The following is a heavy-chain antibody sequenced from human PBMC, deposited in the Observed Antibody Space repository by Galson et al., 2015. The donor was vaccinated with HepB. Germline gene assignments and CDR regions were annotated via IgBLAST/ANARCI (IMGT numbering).Heavy chain of an antibody. J-gene: IGHJ6*02. D-gene: IGHD2-21*01. CDR3: ASLGGTCYLDV. CDR2: ISPHGSGA. Sequence: SLRLSCAASEFTFSNYWMYWVRQAPGKGLVWVSRISPHGSGAGYADSVEGRFTISRHNTANTLYLQMNSLRVEDTGVYYCASLGGTCYLDVWGQGTTVTVSS. V-gene: IGHV3-74*01. CDR1: EFTFSNYW.